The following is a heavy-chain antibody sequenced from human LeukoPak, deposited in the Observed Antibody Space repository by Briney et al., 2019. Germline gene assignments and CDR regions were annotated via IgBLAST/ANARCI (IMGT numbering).Heavy chain of an antibody. D-gene: IGHD1-26*01. CDR3: AKELSGSYYYYYYYMDA. CDR2: IWYDGSNK. CDR1: GFTFSSYG. Sequence: PGGSLRLSCAASGFTFSSYGMHWVRQAPGKGLEWAAVIWYDGSNKYYADSVKGRFTISRDNSKNTLYLQMNSLRAEDTAVYYCAKELSGSYYYYYYYMDAWGKGTTVTVSS. J-gene: IGHJ6*03. V-gene: IGHV3-33*06.